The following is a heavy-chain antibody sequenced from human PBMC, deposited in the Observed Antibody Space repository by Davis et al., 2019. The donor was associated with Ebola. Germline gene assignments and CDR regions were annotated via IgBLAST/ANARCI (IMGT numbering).Heavy chain of an antibody. D-gene: IGHD6-19*01. CDR2: IYYNGNT. CDR1: GGSISSYS. Sequence: SETLSPTCSLSGGSISSYSWSWIRQPPEKGLEGIGYIYYNGNTNYNPPLKSRVTMSMDTPKKPFSLRLTSVTAADTAVYYCARAQWLPTVYFDFWDQGALVTVSS. CDR3: ARAQWLPTVYFDF. J-gene: IGHJ4*02. V-gene: IGHV4-59*01.